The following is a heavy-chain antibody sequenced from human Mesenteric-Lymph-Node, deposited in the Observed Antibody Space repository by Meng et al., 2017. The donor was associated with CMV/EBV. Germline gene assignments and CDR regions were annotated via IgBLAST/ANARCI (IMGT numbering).Heavy chain of an antibody. CDR3: ARDIVVVPAAIDYGMDV. V-gene: IGHV3-30*04. CDR1: GFPFSSYA. CDR2: ISDDGSSK. D-gene: IGHD2-2*01. J-gene: IGHJ6*02. Sequence: GESLKISCAASGFPFSSYAMHWVRQAPGEGLEWVTVISDDGSSKYYTDSVKGRFSVSRDNSRNTLYLQMNSLRAEDTAVYYCARDIVVVPAAIDYGMDVWGQGTTVTVSS.